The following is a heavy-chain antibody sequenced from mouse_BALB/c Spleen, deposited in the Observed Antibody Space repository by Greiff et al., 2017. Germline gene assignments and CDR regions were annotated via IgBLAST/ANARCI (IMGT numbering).Heavy chain of an antibody. CDR2: IYPGDGDT. CDR3: AIPAWFAY. V-gene: IGHV1-87*01. CDR1: GYTFTSYW. J-gene: IGHJ3*01. Sequence: VQLQQSGAELARPGASVKLSCKASGYTFTSYWMQWVKQRPGQGLEWIGAIYPGDGDTRYTQKFKGKATLTADKSSSTAYMQLSSLASEDSAVYYCAIPAWFAYWGQGTLVTVSA.